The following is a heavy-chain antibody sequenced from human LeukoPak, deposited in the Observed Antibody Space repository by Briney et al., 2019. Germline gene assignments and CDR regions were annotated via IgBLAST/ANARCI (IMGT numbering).Heavy chain of an antibody. CDR2: ISSSSSYI. Sequence: PGGSLRLSCAASGFTFSSYSMNWVRQAPGKGLEGVSSISSSSSYIYYADSVKGRFTISRDNAKNSLYLQMNSLRAEDTAVYYCARGGSSGYYVDYWGQGTLVTVSS. CDR3: ARGGSSGYYVDY. D-gene: IGHD3-22*01. V-gene: IGHV3-21*01. J-gene: IGHJ4*02. CDR1: GFTFSSYS.